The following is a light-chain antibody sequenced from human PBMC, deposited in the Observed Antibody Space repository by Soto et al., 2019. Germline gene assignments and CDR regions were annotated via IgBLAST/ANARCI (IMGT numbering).Light chain of an antibody. Sequence: EIQMTQSPSTLSASVGDRVTITCRASQTVERWLAWYQQKPGKAPNLLISDVSSLESGVPSRFSGSGSATEFTLTISGLQPDDFATYYCQQYKDSMWTFGQGTKVDIK. J-gene: IGKJ1*01. CDR2: DVS. CDR1: QTVERW. V-gene: IGKV1-5*01. CDR3: QQYKDSMWT.